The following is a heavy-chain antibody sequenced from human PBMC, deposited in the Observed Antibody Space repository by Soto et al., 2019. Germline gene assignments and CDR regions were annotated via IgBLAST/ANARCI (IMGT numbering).Heavy chain of an antibody. CDR2: ISAYNGNT. CDR3: TRPRFLEWPQPRSGYYYYMDV. Sequence: ASVKVSCKASGYTFTSYGISWVRQAPGQGLEWMGWISAYNGNTNYAQKLQGRVTMTTDTSTSTAYMELRSLKTEDTAVYYCTRPRFLEWPQPRSGYYYYMDVWGKGTTVTVSS. J-gene: IGHJ6*03. D-gene: IGHD3-3*01. V-gene: IGHV1-18*01. CDR1: GYTFTSYG.